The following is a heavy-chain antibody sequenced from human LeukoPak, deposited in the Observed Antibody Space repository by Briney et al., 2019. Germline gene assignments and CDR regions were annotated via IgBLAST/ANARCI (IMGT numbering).Heavy chain of an antibody. D-gene: IGHD3-10*01. CDR3: AIPTHYYGSGSRSAYFDY. Sequence: GESLKISCKSAGYNFISFWIAWVRQMPGKGLEWMGNIYPSDSDTRYSPSFQGQVTISADMSTSTAYLQWSSLKASDSAMYYCAIPTHYYGSGSRSAYFDYWAREPWSPSPQ. J-gene: IGHJ4*02. V-gene: IGHV5-51*01. CDR1: GYNFISFW. CDR2: IYPSDSDT.